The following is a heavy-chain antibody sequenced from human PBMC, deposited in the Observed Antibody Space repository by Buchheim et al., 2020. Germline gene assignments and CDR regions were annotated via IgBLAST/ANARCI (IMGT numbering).Heavy chain of an antibody. CDR2: INAGNLNT. Sequence: QVQLVQSGAEVKKPGASVKVSCKASGYTFTNYAIHWVRQAPGQGLEWMAWINAGNLNTRYSQKFQGRVTITRDTSTSTAYMELSSLRSDDTAVYYCARDIGYSSGWYSNYFDYWGQGTL. CDR1: GYTFTNYA. V-gene: IGHV1-3*01. D-gene: IGHD6-19*01. CDR3: ARDIGYSSGWYSNYFDY. J-gene: IGHJ4*02.